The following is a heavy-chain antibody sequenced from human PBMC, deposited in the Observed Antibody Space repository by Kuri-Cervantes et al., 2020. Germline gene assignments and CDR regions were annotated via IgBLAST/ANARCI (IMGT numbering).Heavy chain of an antibody. Sequence: ESLKISCAASGFTFSNAWMSWVRQAPGKGLEWVGEINHSGSTNYNPSLKSRVTISVDTSKNQFSLKLSSATAADTAVYYCAKGVCTSGSYSAFDIWGQGTMVTVSS. J-gene: IGHJ3*02. CDR2: INHSGST. V-gene: IGHV4-34*08. CDR3: AKGVCTSGSYSAFDI. CDR1: GFTFSNAW. D-gene: IGHD1-26*01.